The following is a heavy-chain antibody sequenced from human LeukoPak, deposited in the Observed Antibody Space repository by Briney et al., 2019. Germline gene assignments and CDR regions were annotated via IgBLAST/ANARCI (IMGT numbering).Heavy chain of an antibody. D-gene: IGHD3-10*01. V-gene: IGHV3-48*03. Sequence: GGSLRLTCAASGFTFSSYEMNWVRQAPGKGLEWVSYISSSGSTIYYADSVKGRFTISRDNAKNSLYLQMNSLRTEDTAVYYCACGSGSFYYYYGIDVWGKGTTVTVSS. CDR3: ACGSGSFYYYYGIDV. J-gene: IGHJ6*04. CDR1: GFTFSSYE. CDR2: ISSSGSTI.